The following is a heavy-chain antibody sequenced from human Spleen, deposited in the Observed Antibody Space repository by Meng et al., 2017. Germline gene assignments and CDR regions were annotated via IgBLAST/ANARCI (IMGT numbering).Heavy chain of an antibody. V-gene: IGHV3-23*01. Sequence: GESLKISCAASGFTFSSFWMSWVRQAPGKGLEWVSHITDSGATTNYADSVKGRFTNSRDNSKNTLYLQISSLRAEDTAVYYCAKNIGPNLAASYFDYWGQGTLVTVSS. CDR3: AKNIGPNLAASYFDY. CDR2: ITDSGATT. D-gene: IGHD6-25*01. CDR1: GFTFSSFW. J-gene: IGHJ4*02.